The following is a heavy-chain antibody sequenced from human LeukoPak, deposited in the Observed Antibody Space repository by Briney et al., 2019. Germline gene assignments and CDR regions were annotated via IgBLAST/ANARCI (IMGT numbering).Heavy chain of an antibody. Sequence: AGSLRLSCAASGFTLSSYWIHWVRQAPGQGLVWVSRINTDGSTTTYADSVKGRFTISRDNAKNTVYLQMNSLRAEDTAVYYCARPPGSWYFDYWGQGTLVTVSS. CDR3: ARPPGSWYFDY. D-gene: IGHD6-13*01. CDR1: GFTLSSYW. J-gene: IGHJ4*02. CDR2: INTDGSTT. V-gene: IGHV3-74*01.